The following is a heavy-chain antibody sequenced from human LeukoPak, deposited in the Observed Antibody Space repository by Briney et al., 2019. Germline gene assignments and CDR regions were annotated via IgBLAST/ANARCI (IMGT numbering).Heavy chain of an antibody. V-gene: IGHV1-69*01. J-gene: IGHJ4*02. CDR3: ATYTAMVLFDY. CDR2: IIPIFGTA. CDR1: GGTFSSYA. Sequence: ASVKVSCKASGGTFSSYAISWVRQAPGQGLEWMGGIIPIFGTANYAQEFQGRVTITADESTSTAYMELGSLRSEDTAVYYCATYTAMVLFDYWGQGTLVTVSS. D-gene: IGHD5-18*01.